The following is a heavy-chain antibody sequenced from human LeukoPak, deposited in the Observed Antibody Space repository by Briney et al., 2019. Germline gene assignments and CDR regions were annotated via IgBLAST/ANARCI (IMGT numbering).Heavy chain of an antibody. CDR1: GFTFSSYS. J-gene: IGHJ5*02. V-gene: IGHV3-21*01. Sequence: GGSLRLSCAASGFTFSSYSMNWVRQAPGKGLEWVSSISSSSSYIYYADSVKGRFTISRDNAKNSLYLQMNSLRAEDTAVYYCARDWKTAAAGTWDWFDPWGQGTLVTVSS. D-gene: IGHD6-13*01. CDR3: ARDWKTAAAGTWDWFDP. CDR2: ISSSSSYI.